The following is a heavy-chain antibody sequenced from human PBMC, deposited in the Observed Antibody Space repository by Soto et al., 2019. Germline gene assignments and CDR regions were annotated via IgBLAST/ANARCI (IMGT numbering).Heavy chain of an antibody. D-gene: IGHD4-17*01. CDR1: GFTFSTYA. CDR2: ISDAAGGA. Sequence: GGSLRLSCAASGFTFSTYAMSWVRQVPGKGLEWVSTISDAAGGAYYVDSVKGRFTISRDNSKKTLYLQMNSLRAEDSAVYYCARPYGGKIGDAPDLWGQGTMVTVSS. V-gene: IGHV3-23*01. J-gene: IGHJ3*01. CDR3: ARPYGGKIGDAPDL.